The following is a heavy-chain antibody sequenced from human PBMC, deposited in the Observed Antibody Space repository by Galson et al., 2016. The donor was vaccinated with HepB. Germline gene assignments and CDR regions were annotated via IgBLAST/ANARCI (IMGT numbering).Heavy chain of an antibody. CDR1: GFTLSSYG. D-gene: IGHD6-19*01. CDR3: ARARYSSDAHPGYYFDY. V-gene: IGHV3-48*01. J-gene: IGHJ4*02. CDR2: IGGHTSST. Sequence: SLRLSCAASGFTLSSYGMNWVRQAPGRGLEWIAYIGGHTSSTFYADSVKGRFTISRDNAKNSLSLHMIGLRAEDTAVYYCARARYSSDAHPGYYFDYWGQGTLVPVSS.